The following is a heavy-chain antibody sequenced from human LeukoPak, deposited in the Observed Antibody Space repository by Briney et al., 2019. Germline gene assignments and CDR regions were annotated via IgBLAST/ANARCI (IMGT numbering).Heavy chain of an antibody. V-gene: IGHV4-39*07. Sequence: SETLSLTCTVSGGSISSSSYYWGWIRQPPGKGLEWIGSIYYSGSTYYNPSLKSRVTISVDTSKNQFSLKLSSVTAADTAVYYCARDLLAYDSSGPNWGQGTLVTVSS. D-gene: IGHD3-22*01. CDR3: ARDLLAYDSSGPN. CDR2: IYYSGST. J-gene: IGHJ4*02. CDR1: GGSISSSSYY.